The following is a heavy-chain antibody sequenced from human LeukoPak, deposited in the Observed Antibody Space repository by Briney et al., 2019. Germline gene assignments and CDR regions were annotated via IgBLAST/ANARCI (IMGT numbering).Heavy chain of an antibody. J-gene: IGHJ2*01. V-gene: IGHV4-31*03. D-gene: IGHD2-2*02. CDR2: IYYSGST. CDR1: GGSISSGGYY. CDR3: ARVVGFRSCSSSRCYTAYWYFDL. Sequence: SETLSLTYTVSGGSISSGGYYWSWIRQHPGKGLEWIGYIYYSGSTYYNPSLKSRVTISVDTSKNQFSLKLSSVTAADTAVYYCARVVGFRSCSSSRCYTAYWYFDLWGRGTLVTVSS.